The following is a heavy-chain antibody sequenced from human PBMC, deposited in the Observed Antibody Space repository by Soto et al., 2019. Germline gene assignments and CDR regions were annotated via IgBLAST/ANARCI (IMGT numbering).Heavy chain of an antibody. V-gene: IGHV1-18*01. J-gene: IGHJ2*01. CDR1: GYTFTSYG. D-gene: IGHD4-17*01. Sequence: QVQLVQSGAEVKKPGASVKVSCKASGYTFTSYGISWVRQAPGQGLEWMGWISAYNGNTNYAQKLQGRVTMTTDTSXSXXYMELRSLRSDDTAVYYCARDRPKTTTVKVWYFDLWGRGTLVTVSS. CDR2: ISAYNGNT. CDR3: ARDRPKTTTVKVWYFDL.